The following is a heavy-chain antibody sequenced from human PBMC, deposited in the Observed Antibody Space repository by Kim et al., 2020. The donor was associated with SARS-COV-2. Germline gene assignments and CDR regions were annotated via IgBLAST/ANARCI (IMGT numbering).Heavy chain of an antibody. D-gene: IGHD3-10*01. CDR3: TATMDGYYYYGMDV. CDR1: GFTFSNAW. Sequence: GGSLRLSCAASGFTFSNAWMSWVRQAPGKGLEWVGRIKSKTDGGTTDYAAPVKGRFTISRDDSKNTLYLQMHSLKTEDTAVYYCTATMDGYYYYGMDVWGPGTPGTVSS. CDR2: IKSKTDGGTT. V-gene: IGHV3-15*01. J-gene: IGHJ6*02.